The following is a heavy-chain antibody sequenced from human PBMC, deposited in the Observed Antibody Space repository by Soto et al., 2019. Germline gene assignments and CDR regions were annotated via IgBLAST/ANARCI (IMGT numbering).Heavy chain of an antibody. D-gene: IGHD1-1*01. Sequence: QLQLQESGSGLVRPSQTLSLTCAVSGGSISSGGYSWNWIRQPPGKGLEWIGYIYHSGSTLYNPSLKSRGTISVDKSKTQFSLKRTSVTAADTAVYYCARDQLEGNWFDPWGQGTLVTVSS. J-gene: IGHJ5*02. CDR1: GGSISSGGYS. CDR3: ARDQLEGNWFDP. CDR2: IYHSGST. V-gene: IGHV4-30-2*01.